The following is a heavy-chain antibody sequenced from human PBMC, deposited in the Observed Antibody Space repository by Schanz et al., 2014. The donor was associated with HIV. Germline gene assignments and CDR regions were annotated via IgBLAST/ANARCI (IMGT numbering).Heavy chain of an antibody. CDR2: MSYDGRNE. D-gene: IGHD2-8*01. Sequence: QVQLVESGGGVVQPGRSLRLSCAASGFTFRSYGMHWVRQAPGKGLECVASMSYDGRNEHYVDSVKGRFTISRDNSKNTLYLQMSSLRADDTAFYYCARDSLYPASYYYGLDVWGQGTTVTVSS. CDR1: GFTFRSYG. J-gene: IGHJ6*02. CDR3: ARDSLYPASYYYGLDV. V-gene: IGHV3-30*03.